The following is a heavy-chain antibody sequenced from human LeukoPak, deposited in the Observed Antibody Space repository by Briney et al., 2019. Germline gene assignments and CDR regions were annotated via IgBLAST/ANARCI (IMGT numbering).Heavy chain of an antibody. CDR2: ISSSSSYI. J-gene: IGHJ6*02. Sequence: PGGSLRLSCAASGFTVSSYSMNWVRQAPGKGLEWVSSISSSSSYIYYADSVKGRFTISGDNARNSLYLQMNSLRAEDTAVYYCARTGHYYYGMDVWGQGTTVTVSS. CDR1: GFTVSSYS. CDR3: ARTGHYYYGMDV. V-gene: IGHV3-21*01.